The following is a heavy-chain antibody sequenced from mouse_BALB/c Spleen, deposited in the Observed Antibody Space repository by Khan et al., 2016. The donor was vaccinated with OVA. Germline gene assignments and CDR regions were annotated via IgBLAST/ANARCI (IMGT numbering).Heavy chain of an antibody. CDR1: GFSLTSYG. CDR2: IWGDGNT. Sequence: VQLVESGPGLVAPSQSLSITCTVSGFSLTSYGVSWVRQPPGKGLEWLGVIWGDGNTNFRSALRSRLSISKDNSKSQVFLKLNSLQTDDTATYYCAKDRGYYAVDDWGQGTSVNDST. CDR3: AKDRGYYAVDD. J-gene: IGHJ4*01. V-gene: IGHV2-3*01.